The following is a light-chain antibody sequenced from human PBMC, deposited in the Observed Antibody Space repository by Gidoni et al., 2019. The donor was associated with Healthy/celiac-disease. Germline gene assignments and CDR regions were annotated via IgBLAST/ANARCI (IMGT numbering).Light chain of an antibody. CDR2: DAS. CDR3: QQRSNS. Sequence: EIVLTQSPATLSLSPGERATLSCRASQSVSSFLAWYQQKPGQAPRLLIYDASTRAPGIPARFSGSGSGTDFTLTVSSLEPEDFAVYYCQQRSNSFGQGTRLEIK. J-gene: IGKJ5*01. CDR1: QSVSSF. V-gene: IGKV3-11*01.